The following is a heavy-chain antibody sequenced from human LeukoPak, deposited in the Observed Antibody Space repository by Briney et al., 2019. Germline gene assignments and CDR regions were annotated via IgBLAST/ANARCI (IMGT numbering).Heavy chain of an antibody. CDR3: ARGGIAAAGALDI. D-gene: IGHD6-13*01. Sequence: SETLSLTCTVSGGSISSYYWSWIRQPPGKGLEWIGFIYYSGSTNYNPSLKSRVTISVDTSKNQFSLKLSSVTAADTAVYYCARGGIAAAGALDIWGQGTMVTVSS. V-gene: IGHV4-59*01. CDR1: GGSISSYY. J-gene: IGHJ3*02. CDR2: IYYSGST.